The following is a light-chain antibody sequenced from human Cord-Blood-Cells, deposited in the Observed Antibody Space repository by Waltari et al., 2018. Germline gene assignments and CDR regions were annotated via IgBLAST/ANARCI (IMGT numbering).Light chain of an antibody. J-gene: IGKJ4*01. CDR3: QQRSNWLT. Sequence: EIVLTQYPANRAVSAGERATRSCRTSQSVSSYLAWYQQKPSQAPRLLIYDASNRATRIPARFSRSGSGTDFTLTISSLEPEDFAVYYCQQRSNWLTFGGGTKVEIK. CDR1: QSVSSY. V-gene: IGKV3-11*01. CDR2: DAS.